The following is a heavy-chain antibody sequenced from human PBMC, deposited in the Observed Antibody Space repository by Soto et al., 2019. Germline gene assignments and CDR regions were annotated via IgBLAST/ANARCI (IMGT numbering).Heavy chain of an antibody. Sequence: SVKVSCKTSGFTFSNSAMQWVRQARGQRLEWMGWIVVGSGNTNYEQKFQERVTITRDMSTSTVHMELSSLRSEDTAVYYCAAELYSGGSCCSFDIWGQGTMVTVS. CDR1: GFTFSNSA. V-gene: IGHV1-58*02. CDR2: IVVGSGNT. J-gene: IGHJ3*02. CDR3: AAELYSGGSCCSFDI. D-gene: IGHD2-15*01.